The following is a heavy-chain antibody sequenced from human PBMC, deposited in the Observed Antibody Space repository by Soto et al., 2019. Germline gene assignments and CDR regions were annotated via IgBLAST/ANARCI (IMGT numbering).Heavy chain of an antibody. V-gene: IGHV3-23*01. D-gene: IGHD3-22*01. CDR3: AALKYDSSGYSLNYYGMDV. CDR2: ISGSGGST. J-gene: IGHJ6*02. Sequence: VQLLESGGGLVQPGGSLRLSCAASGFTFSSYAMSWVRQAPGKGLEWVSAISGSGGSTYYADSVKGRFTISRDNSKNTLYLQMNSLRAEDTAVYYCAALKYDSSGYSLNYYGMDVWGQGTTVTVSS. CDR1: GFTFSSYA.